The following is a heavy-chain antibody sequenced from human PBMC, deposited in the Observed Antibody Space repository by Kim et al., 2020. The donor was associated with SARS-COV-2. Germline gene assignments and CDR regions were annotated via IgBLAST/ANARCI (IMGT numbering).Heavy chain of an antibody. Sequence: AQKLQGRVTMTTDTSTSTAYMELRSLRSDDTAVYYCARGTIFGLINWFDPWGQGTLVTVSS. D-gene: IGHD3-3*01. V-gene: IGHV1-18*01. CDR3: ARGTIFGLINWFDP. J-gene: IGHJ5*02.